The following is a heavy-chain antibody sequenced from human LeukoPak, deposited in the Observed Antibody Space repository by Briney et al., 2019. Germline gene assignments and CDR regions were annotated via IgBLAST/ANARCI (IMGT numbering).Heavy chain of an antibody. J-gene: IGHJ4*02. D-gene: IGHD5-12*01. Sequence: SETRSLTGTVSGYSISRGYYWGWIRQPPGKGLEWIGGIYHSGTTYYSPSLRSRVTISVDTSKNQLSLRLSSVTAADTAVYYCARSFRGSAGDFDYWGQGTQVTVSS. CDR1: GYSISRGYY. V-gene: IGHV4-38-2*02. CDR2: IYHSGTT. CDR3: ARSFRGSAGDFDY.